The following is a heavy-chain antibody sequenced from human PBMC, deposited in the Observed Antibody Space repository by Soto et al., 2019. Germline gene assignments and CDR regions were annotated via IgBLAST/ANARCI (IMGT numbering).Heavy chain of an antibody. CDR3: GRVAAAYFDY. CDR2: ISAYNGNT. V-gene: IGHV1-18*01. J-gene: IGHJ4*02. D-gene: IGHD2-2*01. CDR1: GYAYSRDG. Sequence: VSLKGAWKGAGYAYSRDGSSWGRQAPGQGLEWMGWISAYNGNTNYAQKLQGRVTMTTDTSTSTAYMELRSLRSDDTAVYYCGRVAAAYFDYLGQGTLVTGSS.